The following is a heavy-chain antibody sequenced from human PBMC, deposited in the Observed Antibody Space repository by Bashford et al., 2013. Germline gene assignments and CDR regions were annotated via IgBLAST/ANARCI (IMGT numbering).Heavy chain of an antibody. J-gene: IGHJ4*02. Sequence: GESLKISCKGSGYTFTSYWIGWVRQMPGKGLEWMGIIYPGDSDTRYSPSFQGQVTISADKSISTAYLQWSSLKASDTAMYYCARHGVDVFRFMEWLLPDFWGQGTLVTVSS. V-gene: IGHV5-51*01. CDR1: GYTFTSYW. CDR2: IYPGDSDT. D-gene: IGHD3-3*01. CDR3: ARHGVDVFRFMEWLLPDF.